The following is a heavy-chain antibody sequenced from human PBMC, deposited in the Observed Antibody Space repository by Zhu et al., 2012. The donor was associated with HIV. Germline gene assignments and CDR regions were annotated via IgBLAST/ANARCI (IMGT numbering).Heavy chain of an antibody. V-gene: IGHV4-38-2*01. CDR1: GYSISSGYY. J-gene: IGHJ4*02. Sequence: QVQLQESGPGLVKPSETLSLTCAVSGYSISSGYYWGWIRQPPGKGLEWIGSIYHSGSTYYNPSLKSRVTISVDTSKNQFSLKLSSVTAADTAVYYCARRTIPGFFDYWAPGNPGHRLL. D-gene: IGHD3-9*01. CDR3: ARRTIPGFFDY. CDR2: IYHSGST.